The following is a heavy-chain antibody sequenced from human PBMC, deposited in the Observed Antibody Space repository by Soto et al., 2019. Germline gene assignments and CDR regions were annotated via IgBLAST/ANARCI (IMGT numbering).Heavy chain of an antibody. J-gene: IGHJ6*02. CDR1: GGSISSSSYY. D-gene: IGHD2-2*01. Sequence: PSNSLALTSTVSGGSISSSSYYWGWIRQPPGKGLEWIGSIYYSGTTYYNPSLKSRVTISVDTSKNQFSLKLSSVTAADTAVYYCARRTRYCISTSCYGAMEVWGQGTTVT. CDR2: IYYSGTT. CDR3: ARRTRYCISTSCYGAMEV. V-gene: IGHV4-39*01.